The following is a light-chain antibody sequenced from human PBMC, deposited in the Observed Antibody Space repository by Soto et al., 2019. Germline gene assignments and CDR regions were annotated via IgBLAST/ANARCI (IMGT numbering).Light chain of an antibody. CDR3: QNYKTPPFA. V-gene: IGKV1-27*01. Sequence: DIQMTQSPSSLSASVGDRVTITCRASQDIRNYVAWYQQKPGKVPKVLISAASTLQSGVPSRFSGSGSGTDFTLPISSLQPEDVANYYCQNYKTPPFAFGPGTKVDIK. CDR1: QDIRNY. CDR2: AAS. J-gene: IGKJ3*01.